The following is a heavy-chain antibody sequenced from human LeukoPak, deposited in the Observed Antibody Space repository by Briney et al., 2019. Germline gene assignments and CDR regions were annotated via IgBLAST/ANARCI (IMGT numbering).Heavy chain of an antibody. V-gene: IGHV3-23*01. CDR2: ISGSGGST. J-gene: IGHJ4*02. Sequence: GGSLRLSCAASGFTFSSYAMSWVRQAPGKGLEWVSTISGSGGSTYYADSVKGRFTISRDNSKNTLYLQMNSLRAEDTAVYYCAKRGGYCTGGSCYSYYFDYWGQGTLVTVSS. D-gene: IGHD2-15*01. CDR3: AKRGGYCTGGSCYSYYFDY. CDR1: GFTFSSYA.